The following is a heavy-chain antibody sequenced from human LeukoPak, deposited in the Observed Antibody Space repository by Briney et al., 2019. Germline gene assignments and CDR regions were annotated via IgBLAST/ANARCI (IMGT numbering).Heavy chain of an antibody. CDR2: ISGSGDGT. D-gene: IGHD3-10*01. V-gene: IGHV3-23*01. CDR3: ARDPRIKARLPPDY. Sequence: GASLRLSCAASGFTFSSYAMSWVRQAPGKGLEWVSGISGSGDGTYSADSVKGRFTISRDNSKNTLYLQMNSLRAEDTAVYYCARDPRIKARLPPDYWGQGTLVTVSS. J-gene: IGHJ4*02. CDR1: GFTFSSYA.